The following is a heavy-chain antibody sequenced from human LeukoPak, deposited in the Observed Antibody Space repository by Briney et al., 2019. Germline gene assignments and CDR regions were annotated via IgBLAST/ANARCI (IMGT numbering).Heavy chain of an antibody. CDR3: AKQSGSHYYDSSGYSPDFDY. D-gene: IGHD3-22*01. J-gene: IGHJ4*02. CDR2: ISGSGGST. CDR1: GFTVSSNY. Sequence: GGSLRLSCAASGFTVSSNYMSWVRQAPGKGLEWVSAISGSGGSTYYADSVKGRFTISRDNSKNTLYLQMNSLRAEDTAVYYCAKQSGSHYYDSSGYSPDFDYWGQGTLVTVSS. V-gene: IGHV3-23*01.